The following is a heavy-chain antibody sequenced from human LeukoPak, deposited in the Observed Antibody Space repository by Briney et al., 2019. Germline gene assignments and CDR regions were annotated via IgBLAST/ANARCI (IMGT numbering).Heavy chain of an antibody. CDR3: AKDRRLYSSYLNWYDP. CDR2: ISYDGSNK. V-gene: IGHV3-30*18. J-gene: IGHJ5*02. Sequence: GGSLRLSCAASGFTFSSYGMHWVRQAPGKGLEWVAVISYDGSNKYYADSVKGRFTISRDNSKNTLYLQMNSLRAEDTAVYYCAKDRRLYSSYLNWYDPWGQGTLVTVSS. CDR1: GFTFSSYG. D-gene: IGHD6-6*01.